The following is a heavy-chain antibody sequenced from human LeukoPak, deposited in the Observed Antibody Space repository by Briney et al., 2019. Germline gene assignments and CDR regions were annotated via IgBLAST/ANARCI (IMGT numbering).Heavy chain of an antibody. CDR1: GGSISSYY. Sequence: SETLSLTCTVSGGSISSYYWSWIRQPPGKGLEWIGYIYYSGSTNYNPSLKSRVTISVDASKNQFSLKLSPVTAADTAVYYCARAVRFLEWLDVWGQGTTVTVSS. V-gene: IGHV4-59*01. D-gene: IGHD3-3*01. CDR2: IYYSGST. J-gene: IGHJ6*02. CDR3: ARAVRFLEWLDV.